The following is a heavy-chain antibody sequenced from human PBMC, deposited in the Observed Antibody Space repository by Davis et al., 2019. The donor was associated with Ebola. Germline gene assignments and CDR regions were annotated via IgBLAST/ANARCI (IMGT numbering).Heavy chain of an antibody. D-gene: IGHD2-15*01. J-gene: IGHJ5*02. CDR3: ARRYCSGGSCYDVSGWFDP. CDR1: GYTFTSYD. V-gene: IGHV1-8*01. Sequence: ASVKVSCKASGYTFTSYDINWVRQATGQGLEWMGWMNPNSGNTGYAQKFQGRVTMTRNTSISTAYMELSSLRSEDTAVYYCARRYCSGGSCYDVSGWFDPWGQGTLVTVSS. CDR2: MNPNSGNT.